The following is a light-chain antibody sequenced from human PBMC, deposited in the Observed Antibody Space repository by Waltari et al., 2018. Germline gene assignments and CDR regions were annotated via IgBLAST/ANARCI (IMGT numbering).Light chain of an antibody. Sequence: EIVLTQSPGTLSLSPGERATLSCRASQSVSSSYLAWYQQKPGQAPRLLIYGASSRATCIPDRFSGSGSGTDFTLTISRLEPEDFAVYYCQQYGSSPQYTFGQGTKLEIK. V-gene: IGKV3-20*01. CDR3: QQYGSSPQYT. J-gene: IGKJ2*01. CDR1: QSVSSSY. CDR2: GAS.